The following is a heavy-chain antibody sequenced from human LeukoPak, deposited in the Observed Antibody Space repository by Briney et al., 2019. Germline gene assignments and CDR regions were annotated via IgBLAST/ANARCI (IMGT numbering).Heavy chain of an antibody. CDR1: GGSISSYY. V-gene: IGHV4-59*01. CDR2: IFYSGST. CDR3: ASGRPIDY. Sequence: SETLSLTCTVSGGSISSYYWNWIRQPPGKGLEWIGYIFYSGSTYYTPSLKSRVTISVDTSKNQLSLKLSSVTAADTAVYYCASGRPIDYWGQGTLVTVSS. J-gene: IGHJ4*02.